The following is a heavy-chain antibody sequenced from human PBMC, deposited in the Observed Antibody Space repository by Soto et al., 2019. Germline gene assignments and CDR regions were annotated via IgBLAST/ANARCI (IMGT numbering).Heavy chain of an antibody. Sequence: QVQLVQSGAEVKKPGSSVKVSCKASGGTYSSYAISWVRQAPGQGLQWMGGIIPIFGTANYAQKFQGRVTITADESTSTAYMELSSLRSEDTAVYYCARDPTKYSSFNWCDPWGQGTLVTVSS. CDR1: GGTYSSYA. D-gene: IGHD6-6*01. CDR3: ARDPTKYSSFNWCDP. V-gene: IGHV1-69*01. CDR2: IIPIFGTA. J-gene: IGHJ5*02.